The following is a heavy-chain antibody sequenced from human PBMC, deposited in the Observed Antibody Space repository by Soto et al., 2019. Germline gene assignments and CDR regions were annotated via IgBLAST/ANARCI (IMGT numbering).Heavy chain of an antibody. V-gene: IGHV3-21*01. CDR3: ARERGSGFFDY. J-gene: IGHJ4*01. CDR2: ISSSSSYI. Sequence: WILQTQGKGLEWVSSISSSSSYIYYADSVKGRFTIARDNAKNSLYLQMNSLRAEVTAVYYCARERGSGFFDYWGHGT. D-gene: IGHD3-10*01.